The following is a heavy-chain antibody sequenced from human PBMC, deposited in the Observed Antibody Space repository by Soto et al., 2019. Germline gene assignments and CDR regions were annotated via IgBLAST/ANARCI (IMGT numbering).Heavy chain of an antibody. CDR1: GFIFNNYA. Sequence: EVQLLDSGGGLAQPGGSLRVSCAASGFIFNNYAMNWVRQAPGEGLQWVAGISASGVSTYYADSVKGRFIISRDNSKNTLFLQINSLRAEHTAIYYSAKVTLRPNYFHYWDLGTLVTVSS. D-gene: IGHD4-17*01. CDR2: ISASGVST. CDR3: AKVTLRPNYFHY. J-gene: IGHJ4*02. V-gene: IGHV3-23*01.